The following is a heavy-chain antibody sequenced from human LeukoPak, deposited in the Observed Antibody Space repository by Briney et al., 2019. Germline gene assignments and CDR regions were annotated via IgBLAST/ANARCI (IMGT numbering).Heavy chain of an antibody. CDR2: INPNSGGT. CDR3: AREYGSYHTNFDH. V-gene: IGHV1-2*02. J-gene: IGHJ4*02. D-gene: IGHD1-26*01. Sequence: GASVKVSCKASGYTFTGYYMHWVRQAPGQGLEWMGWINPNSGGTNYAQKFQGRVTMTRDTSISTAYMELSRLRSDDTPVYYCAREYGSYHTNFDHWGQGTLVTVSS. CDR1: GYTFTGYY.